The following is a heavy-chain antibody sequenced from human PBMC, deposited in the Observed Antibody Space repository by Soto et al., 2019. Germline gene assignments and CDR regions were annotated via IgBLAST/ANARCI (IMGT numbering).Heavy chain of an antibody. CDR1: GFTFSSYA. CDR2: ISGSGGST. V-gene: IGHV3-23*01. J-gene: IGHJ6*03. D-gene: IGHD5-12*01. Sequence: GGSLRLSCAASGFTFSSYAMSWVRQAPGKGLEWVSAISGSGGSTYYADSVKGRFTISRDNSKNTLYLQMNSLGAEDTAVYYCAKDLVGYSGYGVDYYYYYMDVWGKGTTVTVSS. CDR3: AKDLVGYSGYGVDYYYYYMDV.